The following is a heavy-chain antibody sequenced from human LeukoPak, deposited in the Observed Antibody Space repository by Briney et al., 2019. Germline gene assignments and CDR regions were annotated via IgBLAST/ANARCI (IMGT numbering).Heavy chain of an antibody. D-gene: IGHD3-22*01. CDR3: ARDTTFDYYQSTGYLDY. Sequence: PSETLSLTCSVSGGSISSYYWSWIRQPAGKGLEWIGRIFSTGSTNYNPSLKSRVTLSVDASKNQFSLKLTSVTAADTAVYFCARDTTFDYYQSTGYLDYWGQGTLVTVSS. V-gene: IGHV4-4*07. J-gene: IGHJ4*02. CDR1: GGSISSYY. CDR2: IFSTGST.